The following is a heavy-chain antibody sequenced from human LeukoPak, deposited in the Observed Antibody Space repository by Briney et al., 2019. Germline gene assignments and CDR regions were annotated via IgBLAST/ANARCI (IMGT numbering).Heavy chain of an antibody. CDR1: GFTFSNFW. CDR2: IYGDGSFT. D-gene: IGHD3-22*01. V-gene: IGHV3-74*01. CDR3: ARVYETNGYLY. Sequence: GGSLRLSCAASGFTFSNFWRHWVRQDPGKGLVWVALIYGDGSFTRYADSVKGRFTISRDNAKNTVYLQINSLRVEDTVVYYCARVYETNGYLYWGQGSLVTVSS. J-gene: IGHJ4*02.